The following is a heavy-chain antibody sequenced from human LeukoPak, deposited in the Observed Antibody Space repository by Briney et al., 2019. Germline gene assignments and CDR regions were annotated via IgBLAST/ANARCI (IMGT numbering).Heavy chain of an antibody. CDR1: GGSISSYY. CDR3: ASSEPAGPSYFDY. CDR2: ICYSGST. Sequence: PSETLSLTCTVSGGSISSYYWSWIRQPPGKGLEWIGYICYSGSTNYNPSLKSRVTISVDTSKNQFSLKLSSVTAADTAVYYCASSEPAGPSYFDYWGQGTLVTVSS. J-gene: IGHJ4*02. V-gene: IGHV4-59*08. D-gene: IGHD1-14*01.